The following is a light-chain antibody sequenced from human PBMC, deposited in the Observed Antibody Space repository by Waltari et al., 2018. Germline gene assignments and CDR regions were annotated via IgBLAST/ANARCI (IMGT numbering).Light chain of an antibody. J-gene: IGLJ2*01. V-gene: IGLV1-36*01. Sequence: QSVLTQPPSVSEAPRQRVTISCSGSTSNIATNAVNWYQQPPGKAPKLLIYYDDLLPSGVSDRFSASKSGTSASLAISGLQSEDEADYYCSVWDDSLNGQVFGGGTKLTVL. CDR2: YDD. CDR3: SVWDDSLNGQV. CDR1: TSNIATNA.